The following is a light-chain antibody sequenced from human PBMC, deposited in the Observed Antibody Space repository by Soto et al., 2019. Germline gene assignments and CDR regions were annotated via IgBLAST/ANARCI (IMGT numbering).Light chain of an antibody. CDR1: SSNIGNNY. J-gene: IGLJ2*01. Sequence: QSVLTQPPSVSAAPGQTVTISCSGSSSNIGNNYVFWYQQHPGTAPKLLIYDNDKRPSGIPDRFSGSKSGTSATLGITGLQTGDEADYYCATWDSSLSAGVFGGGTKLTVL. CDR3: ATWDSSLSAGV. CDR2: DND. V-gene: IGLV1-51*01.